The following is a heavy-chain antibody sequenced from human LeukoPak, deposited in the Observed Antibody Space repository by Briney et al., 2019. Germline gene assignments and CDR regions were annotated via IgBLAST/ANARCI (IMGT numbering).Heavy chain of an antibody. CDR3: AKDSSGWPKNFYDMDV. CDR1: GFTFSSYG. J-gene: IGHJ6*02. Sequence: GGSLRLSCAASGFTFSSYGMHWVRQAPGKGLEWVAVIWYDGSNKYYADSVKGRFTISRDNSKNTLYLQMNSLRAEDTAVYYCAKDSSGWPKNFYDMDVWGQGTTVTVSS. V-gene: IGHV3-30*02. D-gene: IGHD6-19*01. CDR2: IWYDGSNK.